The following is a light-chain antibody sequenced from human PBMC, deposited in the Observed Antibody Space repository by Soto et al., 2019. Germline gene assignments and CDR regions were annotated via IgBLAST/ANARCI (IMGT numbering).Light chain of an antibody. CDR2: QAF. CDR1: QNISSW. J-gene: IGKJ4*01. Sequence: DIQMTQSPSTLSASVGDRVTITCRASQNISSWLAWYQQKPGKAPKLLIFQAFSLKSGVPSRFSGSGSATEYTLTISSLQPDDFATYYCEDYSSSSGLTFGGGTKVDIK. CDR3: EDYSSSSGLT. V-gene: IGKV1-5*03.